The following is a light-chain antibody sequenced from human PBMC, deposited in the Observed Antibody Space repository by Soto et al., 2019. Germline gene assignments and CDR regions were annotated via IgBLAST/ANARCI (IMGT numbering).Light chain of an antibody. J-gene: IGKJ5*01. CDR1: QGVTTH. V-gene: IGKV3-15*01. CDR2: DVS. Sequence: VMTQSPATLSVSTGERVTLSCRAGQGVTTHFAWYQQKSGQSPRLLIYDVSTRATGVPARFSGTESETDFTLTISGLQSEDSAVYFCQQYNNWPFSFGQGTRLEIK. CDR3: QQYNNWPFS.